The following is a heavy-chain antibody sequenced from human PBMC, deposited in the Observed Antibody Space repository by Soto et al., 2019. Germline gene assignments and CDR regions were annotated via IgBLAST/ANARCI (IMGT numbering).Heavy chain of an antibody. V-gene: IGHV4-59*01. CDR2: IYYSGST. CDR3: ARVPASGYNDFWSGYSFGWFDP. D-gene: IGHD3-3*01. Sequence: QVQLQESGPGLVKPSETLSLTCTVSGGSISSYYWSWIRQPPGKGLEWIGYIYYSGSTNYNPSLKSRVTISVDTSKNQFSLKLSSVTAADTAVYYCARVPASGYNDFWSGYSFGWFDPWGQGTLVTVYS. J-gene: IGHJ5*02. CDR1: GGSISSYY.